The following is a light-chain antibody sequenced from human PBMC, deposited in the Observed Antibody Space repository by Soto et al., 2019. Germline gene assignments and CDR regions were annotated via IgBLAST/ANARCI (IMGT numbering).Light chain of an antibody. J-gene: IGKJ1*01. V-gene: IGKV1-5*01. CDR1: QTITNW. CDR2: DAS. Sequence: DIQMTQSPSILSASVGDRVTITCRSSQTITNWLAWYQQKPGKAPRLLIYDASSLESWVPSRFSGSGSGTEFTLTISSLQPDDFATYYCQQYNSYSFGQGTKVDI. CDR3: QQYNSYS.